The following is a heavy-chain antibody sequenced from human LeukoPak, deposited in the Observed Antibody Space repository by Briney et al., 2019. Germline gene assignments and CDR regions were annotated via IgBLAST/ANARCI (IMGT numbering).Heavy chain of an antibody. Sequence: GGSLRLSCAASRFTFSSYGMHWVRQAPGKGLEWVSAISGSGGRTHYADSVKGRFTISRDNSKNMLYLQMNSLRAEDTAIYHCTKDRGDYGDYVHYWGQGTLVTVSS. CDR3: TKDRGDYGDYVHY. V-gene: IGHV3-23*01. CDR2: ISGSGGRT. J-gene: IGHJ4*02. D-gene: IGHD4-17*01. CDR1: RFTFSSYG.